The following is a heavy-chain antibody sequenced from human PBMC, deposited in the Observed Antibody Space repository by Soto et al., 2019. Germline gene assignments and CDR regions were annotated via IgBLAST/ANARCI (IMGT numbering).Heavy chain of an antibody. J-gene: IGHJ5*01. CDR3: ARDAITAVRGVNSWFDS. CDR1: GYSISSGYY. Sequence: PSETLSLTCAVSGYSISSGYYWGWIRQPPGKGLEWIGSMYHSGSTYYNPSLKSRVTISIDTSKNQFSLKLSSVTAADTAVYYCARDAITAVRGVNSWFDSWGQGTLVTVS. D-gene: IGHD3-10*01. V-gene: IGHV4-38-2*02. CDR2: MYHSGST.